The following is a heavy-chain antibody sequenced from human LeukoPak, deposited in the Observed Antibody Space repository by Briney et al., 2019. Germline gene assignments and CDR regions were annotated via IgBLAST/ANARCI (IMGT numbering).Heavy chain of an antibody. J-gene: IGHJ4*02. V-gene: IGHV4-59*08. CDR1: GGSISGYY. CDR3: ARHGPADSRSYPLDY. Sequence: SETLSLTCTASGGSISGYYLSWIRQPPGKRLEWVAYIYNSVRTNYNPSLKSRLTISVDTSENKISLQLNSVTAADTAVYYCARHGPADSRSYPLDYWGQGTLVTVSS. D-gene: IGHD3-10*01. CDR2: IYNSVRT.